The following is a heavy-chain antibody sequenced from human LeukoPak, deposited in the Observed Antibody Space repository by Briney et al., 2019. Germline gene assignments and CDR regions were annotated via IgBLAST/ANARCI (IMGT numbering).Heavy chain of an antibody. CDR3: AKDTRCCTRYRRLSPPPDY. CDR1: GFLQGRLD. J-gene: IGHJ4*02. Sequence: SGGSLRLSCRASGFLQGRLDALCLRQAPGKGLERVAFIRYDGSNKYYADSVKGRFTISRDNSKNTLHLQMNSMRVEDTAVYYCAKDTRCCTRYRRLSPPPDYWGQGSLVTVSS. CDR2: IRYDGSNK. V-gene: IGHV3-30*02. D-gene: IGHD6-13*01.